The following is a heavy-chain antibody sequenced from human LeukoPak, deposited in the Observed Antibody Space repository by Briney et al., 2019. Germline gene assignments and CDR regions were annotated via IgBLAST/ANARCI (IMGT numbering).Heavy chain of an antibody. Sequence: KPSETLSLTCTVSGGSISSYYWSWIRQPPGKGLEWIGYIYYSGSTNYNPSLKSRVTISVDTSKNQFSLKLSSVTAADTAVYYCAREEYYYDSSGYSINWFDPWGQGTLVTVSS. J-gene: IGHJ5*02. CDR1: GGSISSYY. D-gene: IGHD3-22*01. CDR2: IYYSGST. V-gene: IGHV4-59*01. CDR3: AREEYYYDSSGYSINWFDP.